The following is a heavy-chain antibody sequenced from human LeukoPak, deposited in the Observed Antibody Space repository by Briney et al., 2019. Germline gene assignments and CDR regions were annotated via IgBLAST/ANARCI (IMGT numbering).Heavy chain of an antibody. J-gene: IGHJ4*02. CDR2: IYYSGST. CDR1: GGSISSYY. CDR3: ARGLVVVVAATSYFDY. V-gene: IGHV4-59*01. D-gene: IGHD2-15*01. Sequence: SETLSLTCTVSGGSISSYYWSWIRQPPGKGLEWIGYIYYSGSTNYNPSLKSRVTISVDTSKNQFSLKLGSVTAADTAVYYCARGLVVVVAATSYFDYWGQGTLVTVSS.